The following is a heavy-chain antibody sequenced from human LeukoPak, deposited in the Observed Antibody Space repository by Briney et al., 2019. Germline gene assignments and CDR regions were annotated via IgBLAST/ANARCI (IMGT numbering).Heavy chain of an antibody. CDR1: GFSLSTSGMG. V-gene: IGHV2-5*02. Sequence: ESGPTLVNPTQTLTLNCTFSGFSLSTSGMGVGWIRQPQGKALEWLALIYWDDDKRYSPSLKSRLTITKDTSKNQVVLTMTNMDPVDTATYYCAHRRGAGYFDYWGQGTLVTVSS. J-gene: IGHJ4*02. D-gene: IGHD6-19*01. CDR2: IYWDDDK. CDR3: AHRRGAGYFDY.